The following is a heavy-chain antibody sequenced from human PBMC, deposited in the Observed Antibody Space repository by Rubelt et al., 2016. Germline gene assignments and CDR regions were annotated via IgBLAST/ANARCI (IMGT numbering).Heavy chain of an antibody. Sequence: EVQLVESGEGLVQPGGSLRLSCAASGFTFSSYAMSWVRQAPGKGLEWVSAISGSGGSTYYADSVKGRFTISRDNSNNTLYLQMNSLRAEDTAVYYCAKVGSSGWYLFDYWGQGTLVTVSS. CDR3: AKVGSSGWYLFDY. J-gene: IGHJ4*02. D-gene: IGHD6-19*01. CDR1: GFTFSSYA. CDR2: ISGSGGST. V-gene: IGHV3-23*04.